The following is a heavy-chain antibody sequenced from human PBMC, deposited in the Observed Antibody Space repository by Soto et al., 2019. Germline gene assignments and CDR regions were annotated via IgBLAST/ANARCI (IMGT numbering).Heavy chain of an antibody. CDR1: GYKFIDYW. D-gene: IGHD3-22*01. V-gene: IGHV5-51*01. CDR2: IYPGDFDI. CDR3: ARAYGGEYYDSRHYYYYQ. J-gene: IGHJ4*02. Sequence: GESLKISCKGSGYKFIDYWIGWVRQVPGKGLEWIGSIYPGDFDIKYSPSFQGQVTISADKSITTAFLQWNSLKASDTAMYLCARAYGGEYYDSRHYYYYQWCQGTLVTVSS.